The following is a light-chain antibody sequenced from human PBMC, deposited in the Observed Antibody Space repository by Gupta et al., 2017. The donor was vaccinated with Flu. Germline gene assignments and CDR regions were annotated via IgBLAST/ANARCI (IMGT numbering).Light chain of an antibody. Sequence: QSVLPQPPSASGTPGPWVTISCSGRSSNIESNYVYWYQQLPGTAPKLPIYRNNQRPSGVPDRFSGSKSGTSASLAISGLRSEDEADYYCAAWDDSLSGRWVCGGGTKLTVL. CDR1: SSNIESNY. V-gene: IGLV1-47*01. CDR2: RNN. J-gene: IGLJ3*02. CDR3: AAWDDSLSGRWV.